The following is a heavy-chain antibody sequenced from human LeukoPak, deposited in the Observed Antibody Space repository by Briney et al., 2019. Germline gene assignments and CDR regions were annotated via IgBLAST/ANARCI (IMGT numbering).Heavy chain of an antibody. CDR3: ARDRDPGYNDSSGYRRVNAFDI. CDR1: GFTFSSYA. J-gene: IGHJ3*02. Sequence: GGSLRLSCVSSGFTFSSYAMHWVRQAPGKGLEWVAVISYDGSNKYYADSVKGRYTISRDNSKNTLYLQMNSLRAEDTAVYYCARDRDPGYNDSSGYRRVNAFDIWGQGTMVTVSS. V-gene: IGHV3-30*04. CDR2: ISYDGSNK. D-gene: IGHD3-22*01.